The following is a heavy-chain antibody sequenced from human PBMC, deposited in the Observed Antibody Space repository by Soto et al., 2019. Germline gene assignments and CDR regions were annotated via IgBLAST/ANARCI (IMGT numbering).Heavy chain of an antibody. CDR2: ISYDGSKK. J-gene: IGHJ6*02. Sequence: PGGSLRLSCAASRFTFSSHGMHWVRQAPGKXLEWVAVISYDGSKKNYADSVKGRFTISRDNSKNTLHLQMNSLRGEDTAVYYCAKSKEELVAGMPYLYYGMDGWGQGTTVTVSS. CDR3: AKSKEELVAGMPYLYYGMDG. D-gene: IGHD6-19*01. V-gene: IGHV3-30*18. CDR1: RFTFSSHG.